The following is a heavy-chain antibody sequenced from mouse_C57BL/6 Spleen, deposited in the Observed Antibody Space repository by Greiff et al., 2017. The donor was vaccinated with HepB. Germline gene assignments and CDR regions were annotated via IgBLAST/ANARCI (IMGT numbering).Heavy chain of an antibody. Sequence: EVKLVESGGGLVKPGGSLKLSCAASGFTFSSYAMSWVRQTPEKRLEWVATISDGGSYTYYPDNVKGRFTISRDNAKNNLYLQMSHLKSEDTAMYYCARARYRNYVYFDYWGQGTTLTVSS. CDR2: ISDGGSYT. V-gene: IGHV5-4*03. CDR1: GFTFSSYA. D-gene: IGHD2-1*01. J-gene: IGHJ2*01. CDR3: ARARYRNYVYFDY.